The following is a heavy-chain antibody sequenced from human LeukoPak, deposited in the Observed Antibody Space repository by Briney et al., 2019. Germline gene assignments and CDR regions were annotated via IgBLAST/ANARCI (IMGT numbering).Heavy chain of an antibody. Sequence: GGSLRLSCAASQFTFSDYTMNWVRRAPGKGLEWVSSISTRSDYIYYAESVKGRFTISRDNAKNSLYLQINSLRAEDTAVYYCARYVYGVVTSFDYWGRGTLVTVSS. J-gene: IGHJ4*02. V-gene: IGHV3-21*01. CDR1: QFTFSDYT. CDR2: ISTRSDYI. D-gene: IGHD3-3*01. CDR3: ARYVYGVVTSFDY.